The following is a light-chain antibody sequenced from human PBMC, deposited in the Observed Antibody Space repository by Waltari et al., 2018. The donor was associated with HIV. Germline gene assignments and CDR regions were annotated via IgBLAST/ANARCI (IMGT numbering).Light chain of an antibody. Sequence: QSVLTQPPSASGTPGQRVTISCSGSSSNIGSNTVNWCQQLPGTAPKLLIYSNNQRPSGIPDRFSGSSSGAERYLTISSLQSEDEADYYSQTWGTGIRVFGGGTKLTVL. CDR3: QTWGTGIRV. J-gene: IGLJ2*01. V-gene: IGLV1-44*01. CDR2: SNN. CDR1: SSNIGSNT.